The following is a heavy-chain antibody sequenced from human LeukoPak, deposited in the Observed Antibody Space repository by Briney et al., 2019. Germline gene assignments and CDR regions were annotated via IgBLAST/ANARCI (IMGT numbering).Heavy chain of an antibody. Sequence: ASVKVSCKASGYTFTGYYIHWVRQAPGQGLEWMGWINPNSGGTNYAPNFQGWVTTTRDTSISTAYMELSRLRSDDTAVYYCARDSATVTTPYFDYWGQGTLVTVSS. CDR1: GYTFTGYY. J-gene: IGHJ4*02. D-gene: IGHD4-17*01. CDR2: INPNSGGT. V-gene: IGHV1-2*04. CDR3: ARDSATVTTPYFDY.